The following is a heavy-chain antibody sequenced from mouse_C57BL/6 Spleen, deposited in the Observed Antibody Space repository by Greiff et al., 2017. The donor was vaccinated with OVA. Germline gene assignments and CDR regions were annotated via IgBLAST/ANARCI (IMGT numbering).Heavy chain of an antibody. CDR3: ARGYAMDY. CDR1: GFTFSDYG. CDR2: ISSGSSTI. Sequence: EVKLQESGGGLVKPGGSLKLSCAASGFTFSDYGMHWVRQAPEQGLEWVAYISSGSSTIYYADTVKGRFTLSRDKAKNTLFLQMTSLGSEDTAMDYCARGYAMDYWGQGTSVTVSS. J-gene: IGHJ4*01. V-gene: IGHV5-17*01.